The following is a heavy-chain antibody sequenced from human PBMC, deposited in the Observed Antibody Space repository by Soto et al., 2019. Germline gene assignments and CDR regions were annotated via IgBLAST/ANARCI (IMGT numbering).Heavy chain of an antibody. CDR3: ARSAGNAGSFSEY. CDR2: IYPGDSDT. D-gene: IGHD2-15*01. CDR1: GYTFTSYW. V-gene: IGHV5-51*01. J-gene: IGHJ1*01. Sequence: PGESLKISCKGSGYTFTSYWIGWVRQMPGEGLEWLGVIYPGDSDTRYSPSFQGQVTISADKSINTAYLQWGSLKASDSAIYYCARSAGNAGSFSEYWGQGPLVTVSS.